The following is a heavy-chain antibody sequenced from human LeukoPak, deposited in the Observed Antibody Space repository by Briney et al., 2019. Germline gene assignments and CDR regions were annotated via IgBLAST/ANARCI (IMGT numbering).Heavy chain of an antibody. V-gene: IGHV3-23*01. CDR2: ISGSGGST. CDR3: ARHLLWFGELSGGFDY. D-gene: IGHD3-10*01. CDR1: GFTFSNYG. Sequence: GGTLRLSCVASGFTFSNYGMNWVRQAPGKGLEWVSGISGSGGSTYYADSVKGRFTISRDNSKNTLYLQMNSLRAEDTAVYYCARHLLWFGELSGGFDYWGQGTLVTVSS. J-gene: IGHJ4*02.